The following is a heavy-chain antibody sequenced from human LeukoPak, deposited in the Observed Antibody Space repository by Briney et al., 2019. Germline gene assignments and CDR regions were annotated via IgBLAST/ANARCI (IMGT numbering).Heavy chain of an antibody. J-gene: IGHJ5*02. CDR2: ISSSGSTI. Sequence: GGSLRLSCAASGFTFSDYYMSWIRQAPGKGLEWVSYISSSGSTIYYADSVKGRFTISKDNAKNSLYLQMNSLRAEDTAVYYCARGKNGGITIFGVVIDGEYNWFDPWGQGTLVTVSS. CDR1: GFTFSDYY. D-gene: IGHD3-3*01. V-gene: IGHV3-11*01. CDR3: ARGKNGGITIFGVVIDGEYNWFDP.